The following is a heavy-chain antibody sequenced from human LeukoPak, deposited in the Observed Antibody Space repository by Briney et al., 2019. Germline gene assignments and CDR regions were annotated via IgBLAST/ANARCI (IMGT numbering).Heavy chain of an antibody. CDR2: ISYDGSNK. CDR3: ARDMTAHSSAVSGVPGDY. V-gene: IGHV3-30*04. CDR1: GFTFSSYA. J-gene: IGHJ4*02. D-gene: IGHD2-21*02. Sequence: GGSLRLSCAASGFTFSSYAMHWVRQAPGKGLEWVAVISYDGSNKYYADSVKGRFTISRDNSKNTLYLQMHSLRAEDSAFYYCARDMTAHSSAVSGVPGDYWGQGTLVTVSS.